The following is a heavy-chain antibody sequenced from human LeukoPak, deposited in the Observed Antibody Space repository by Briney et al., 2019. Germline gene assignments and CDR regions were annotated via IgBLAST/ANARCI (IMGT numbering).Heavy chain of an antibody. CDR1: GGSLSGYY. CDR2: INHSGST. V-gene: IGHV4-34*01. CDR3: ARGINDSSGYYRSDAFDI. Sequence: SETLSLTRAVYGGSLSGYYWSWIRQPPGKGLEWIGEINHSGSTNYNPSLKSRVTISVDTSKNQFSLKLSSVTAADTAVYYCARGINDSSGYYRSDAFDIWGQGTMVTVSS. J-gene: IGHJ3*02. D-gene: IGHD3-22*01.